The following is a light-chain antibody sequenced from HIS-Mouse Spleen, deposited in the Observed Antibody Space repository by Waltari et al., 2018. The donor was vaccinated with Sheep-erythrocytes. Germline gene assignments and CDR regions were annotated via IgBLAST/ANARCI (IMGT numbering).Light chain of an antibody. CDR1: SRDVGAYNY. CDR3: CSYAGSYNHV. Sequence: QSALTQPRSVSGSPGQPVTISCTGTSRDVGAYNYVSWYQQHPGKAPKLMIYYVSKRPSGVPDRFSGSKSGNTASLTISGLQAEDEADYYCCSYAGSYNHVFATGTKVTVL. CDR2: YVS. V-gene: IGLV2-11*01. J-gene: IGLJ1*01.